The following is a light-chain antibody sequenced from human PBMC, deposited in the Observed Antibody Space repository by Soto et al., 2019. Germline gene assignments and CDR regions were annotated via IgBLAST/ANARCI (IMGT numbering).Light chain of an antibody. CDR3: AAWDVSLNGLYV. CDR1: SSNIGSSS. CDR2: NDN. J-gene: IGLJ1*01. V-gene: IGLV1-44*01. Sequence: VLTQPPSASGTPGQRVTISCSGSSSNIGSSSVNWYQQFPGTAPKLLIYNDNQWPSGVPDRFSGSRSGTSASLAISGLQSEDEADYYCAAWDVSLNGLYVFGTGTRSPS.